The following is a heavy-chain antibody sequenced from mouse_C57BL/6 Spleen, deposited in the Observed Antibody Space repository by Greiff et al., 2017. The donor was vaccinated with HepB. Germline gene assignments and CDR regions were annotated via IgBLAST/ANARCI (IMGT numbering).Heavy chain of an antibody. CDR3: ARPLYGSTFYYAMDY. J-gene: IGHJ4*01. Sequence: EVKVVESGGGLVQPGGSLKLSCAASGFTFSDYYMYWVRQTPEKRLEWVAYISNGGGSTYYPDTVKGRFTISRDNAKNTLYLQMSRLKSEDTAMYYCARPLYGSTFYYAMDYWGQGTSVTVSS. CDR2: ISNGGGST. D-gene: IGHD1-1*01. CDR1: GFTFSDYY. V-gene: IGHV5-12*01.